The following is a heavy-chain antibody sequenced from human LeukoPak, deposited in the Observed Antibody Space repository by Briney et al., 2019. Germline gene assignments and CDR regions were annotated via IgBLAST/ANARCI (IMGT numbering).Heavy chain of an antibody. CDR3: AELGITMIGGV. V-gene: IGHV3-30*18. Sequence: GGSLRLSCAGSGFTFNNYGIHWVRQAPGKGLEWMAVISFDGSDKYYADSVKGRFTISRDNAKNSLYLQMNSLRAEDTAVYYCAELGITMIGGVWGKGTTVTISS. D-gene: IGHD3-10*02. J-gene: IGHJ6*04. CDR1: GFTFNNYG. CDR2: ISFDGSDK.